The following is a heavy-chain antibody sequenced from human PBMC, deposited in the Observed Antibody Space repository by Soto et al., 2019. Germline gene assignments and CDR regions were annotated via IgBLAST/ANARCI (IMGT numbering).Heavy chain of an antibody. J-gene: IGHJ6*03. CDR3: ARGRKPIVPAANRYYMDV. D-gene: IGHD2-2*01. Sequence: SETLSLTCAVYGGSFSGYYWSWIRQPPGKGLEWIGEINHSGSTNYNPSLKSRVTISVDTSKNQFSLKLSSVTAADTAVYYCARGRKPIVPAANRYYMDVWGKGTTVTVSS. CDR1: GGSFSGYY. V-gene: IGHV4-34*01. CDR2: INHSGST.